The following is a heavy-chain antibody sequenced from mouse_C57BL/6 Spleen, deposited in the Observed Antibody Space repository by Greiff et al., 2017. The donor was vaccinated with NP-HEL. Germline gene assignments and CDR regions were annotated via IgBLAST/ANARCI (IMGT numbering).Heavy chain of an antibody. CDR2: INPNNGGT. CDR1: GYTFTDYN. J-gene: IGHJ2*01. V-gene: IGHV1-22*01. D-gene: IGHD2-4*01. CDR3: ARNYDYDASYFDY. Sequence: EVQLQQSGPELVKPGASVKMSCKASGYTFTDYNMHWVKQSHGKSLEWIGYINPNNGGTSYNQKFKGKATLTVNKSSSTAYMELRSLTSEDSAVYYCARNYDYDASYFDYWGQGTTLTVSS.